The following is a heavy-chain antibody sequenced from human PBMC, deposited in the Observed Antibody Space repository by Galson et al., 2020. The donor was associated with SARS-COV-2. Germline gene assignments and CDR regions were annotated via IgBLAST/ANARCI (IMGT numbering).Heavy chain of an antibody. CDR3: ARQEWELPFDY. Sequence: HGEALKISCKGSGSSFTSYWNGWVRQMPGKGLEWMGIIYPGDSDTRYSPSFQGQVTISADKSISTAYLQWSSLKASDTAMYYCARQEWELPFDYWGQGTLVTVSS. CDR2: IYPGDSDT. CDR1: GSSFTSYW. V-gene: IGHV5-51*01. D-gene: IGHD1-26*01. J-gene: IGHJ4*02.